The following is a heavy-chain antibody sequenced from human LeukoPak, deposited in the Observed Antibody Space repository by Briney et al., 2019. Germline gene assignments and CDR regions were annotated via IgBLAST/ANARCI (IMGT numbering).Heavy chain of an antibody. CDR1: GFPFSTYE. CDR2: ISSSDSTI. Sequence: GGSLRLSCAASGFPFSTYEMNWVRQAPGKGLEWVSYISSSDSTIYYADSVKGRFTVFRDNAKNSLFLQMNSLRAEDTAVYYCASGYYDYVWGNYRNFDYWGQGTLVTVSS. CDR3: ASGYYDYVWGNYRNFDY. J-gene: IGHJ4*02. D-gene: IGHD3-16*02. V-gene: IGHV3-48*03.